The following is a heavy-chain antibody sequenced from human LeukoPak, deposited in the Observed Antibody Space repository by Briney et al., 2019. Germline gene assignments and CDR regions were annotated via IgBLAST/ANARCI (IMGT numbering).Heavy chain of an antibody. CDR2: INTNTGNP. D-gene: IGHD2-21*02. CDR1: GYTFTSYA. J-gene: IGHJ6*02. V-gene: IGHV7-4-1*02. Sequence: GASVKVSCKASGYTFTSYAMNWVRQAPGQGLEWMGWINTNTGNPTYAQGFTGRFVFSLDTSVSTAYLQISSLKAEDTAVYYCARDRVGCGGDCYFRLLDYYYYYGMDVWGQGTTVTVSS. CDR3: ARDRVGCGGDCYFRLLDYYYYYGMDV.